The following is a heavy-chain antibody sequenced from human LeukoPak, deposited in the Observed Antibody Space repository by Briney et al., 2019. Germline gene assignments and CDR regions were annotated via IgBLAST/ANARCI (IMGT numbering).Heavy chain of an antibody. CDR3: ARQLGSGTFDP. CDR1: GFTFSDYY. D-gene: IGHD3-10*01. J-gene: IGHJ5*02. V-gene: IGHV3-11*06. Sequence: PGGSLRLSCAASGFTFSDYYMSWVRQAPGKGLEWVSSISSSSSYIYYADSVKGRFTISRDNAKNSLYLQMNSLRAEDTAVYYCARQLGSGTFDPWGQGTLVTVSS. CDR2: ISSSSSYI.